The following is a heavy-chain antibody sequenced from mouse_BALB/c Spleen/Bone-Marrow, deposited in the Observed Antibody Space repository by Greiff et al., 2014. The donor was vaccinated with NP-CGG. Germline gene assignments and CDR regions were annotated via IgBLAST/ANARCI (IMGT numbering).Heavy chain of an antibody. CDR3: AKNHYAMDY. J-gene: IGHJ4*01. Sequence: VKLMESGPELVRPGASVKMSCKASGYTFTSYWMHWVKQRPGKGLEWIGMIDPSNSETRLNKQFIDKATLNVDKSSNTAYMQLSSLSSEYSAVYYCAKNHYAMDYWGQGTSVTVSS. V-gene: IGHV1-74*01. CDR1: GYTFTSYW. CDR2: IDPSNSET.